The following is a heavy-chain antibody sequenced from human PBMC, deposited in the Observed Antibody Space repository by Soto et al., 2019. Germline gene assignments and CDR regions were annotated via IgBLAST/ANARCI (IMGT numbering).Heavy chain of an antibody. CDR2: ISGSGGST. D-gene: IGHD6-13*01. CDR3: AKGLEEEQLATGLHYYYYYMAV. J-gene: IGHJ6*03. V-gene: IGHV3-23*01. Sequence: GGSMRLSCAASGFTFSSYAMSWVRQAPGKGLEWVSAISGSGGSTYYADSVKGRFTISRDNSKNTLYLQMNSLRAEDTAVYYCAKGLEEEQLATGLHYYYYYMAVWGKGTTVTVSS. CDR1: GFTFSSYA.